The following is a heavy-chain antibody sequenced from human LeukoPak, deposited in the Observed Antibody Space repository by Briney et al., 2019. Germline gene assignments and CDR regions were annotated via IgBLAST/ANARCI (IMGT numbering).Heavy chain of an antibody. J-gene: IGHJ5*02. D-gene: IGHD2-2*02. CDR2: INPNSGGT. CDR3: ARALGYCSSTSCYTDWFDP. CDR1: GYTFTGYY. V-gene: IGHV1-2*02. Sequence: ASVKVSCKASGYTFTGYYMHRVRQAPGQGLEWMGWINPNSGGTNYAQKFQGRVTMTRDTSISTAYMELSRLRSDDTAVYYCARALGYCSSTSCYTDWFDPWGQGTLVTVSS.